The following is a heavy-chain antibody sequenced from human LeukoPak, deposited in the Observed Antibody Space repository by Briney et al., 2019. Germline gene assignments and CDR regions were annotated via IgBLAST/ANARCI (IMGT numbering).Heavy chain of an antibody. D-gene: IGHD1-7*01. CDR1: GGSISSYY. CDR2: IYTSGST. Sequence: SETLSLTCTVSGGSISSYYWSWIRQPAGKGLEWIGRIYTSGSTNYNPSLKSRVTMSVDTSKNQFSLKLSSVTAADTAVYYCARERSRNWNYDAFDIWGQGTTVTVSS. J-gene: IGHJ3*02. CDR3: ARERSRNWNYDAFDI. V-gene: IGHV4-4*07.